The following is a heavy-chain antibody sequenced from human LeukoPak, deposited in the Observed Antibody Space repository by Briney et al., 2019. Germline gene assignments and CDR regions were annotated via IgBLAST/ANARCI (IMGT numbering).Heavy chain of an antibody. CDR1: GGSISSYY. Sequence: SETLSPTCTVSGGSISSYYWSWIRQPPGKGLEWIGYIYTSGSTNYNPSLKSRVTISVDTSKNQFSLKLSSVTAADTAVYYCARQRGIDYFDYWGQGTLVTVSS. V-gene: IGHV4-4*09. CDR2: IYTSGST. J-gene: IGHJ4*02. CDR3: ARQRGIDYFDY. D-gene: IGHD7-27*01.